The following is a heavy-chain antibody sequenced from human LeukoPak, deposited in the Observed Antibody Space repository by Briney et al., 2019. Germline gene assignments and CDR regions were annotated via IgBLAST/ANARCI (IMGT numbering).Heavy chain of an antibody. J-gene: IGHJ5*02. Sequence: SETLSLTCTVSGGSISGYYWTWIRQPPGKGLEWIGYVYHSGGTSYNPSLKSRVTIAVDTSKNQFSLKLTSVTAADTAVYYCARDTADYASGGDWFDPWGQGTLVTVSS. CDR1: GGSISGYY. V-gene: IGHV4-59*01. D-gene: IGHD3-10*01. CDR3: ARDTADYASGGDWFDP. CDR2: VYHSGGT.